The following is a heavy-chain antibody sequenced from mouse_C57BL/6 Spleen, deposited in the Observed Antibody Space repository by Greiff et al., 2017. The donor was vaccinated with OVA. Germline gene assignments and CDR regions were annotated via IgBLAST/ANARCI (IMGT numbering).Heavy chain of an antibody. J-gene: IGHJ3*01. CDR1: GFNIKNTY. CDR2: IDPANGNT. V-gene: IGHV14-3*01. D-gene: IGHD1-1*01. CDR3: ASGYYYGSSYSAWFAD. Sequence: VQLQQSVAELVRPGASVKLSCTASGFNIKNTYMHWVKQRPEQGLEWIGRIDPANGNTKYAPKFKGKATRTADTSSNTAYLQLSSLSSEDTAIDYCASGYYYGSSYSAWFADWGQGTLVTVSA.